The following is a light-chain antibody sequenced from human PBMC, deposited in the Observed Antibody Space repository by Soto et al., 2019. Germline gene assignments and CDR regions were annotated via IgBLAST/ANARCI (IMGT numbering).Light chain of an antibody. CDR2: KAS. Sequence: DIQMTQSPSTLSGSVGDRVTITCRASQTISSWLAWYQQKPGKAPKLLIYKASSLESGVPSRFSGSGSGTEFTLTISSLQPDDFATYFCQQYNRYSPTFGQGTKVESK. J-gene: IGKJ1*01. CDR3: QQYNRYSPT. CDR1: QTISSW. V-gene: IGKV1-5*03.